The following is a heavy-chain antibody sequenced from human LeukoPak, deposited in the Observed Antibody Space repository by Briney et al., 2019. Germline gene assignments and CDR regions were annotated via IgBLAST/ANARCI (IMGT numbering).Heavy chain of an antibody. CDR2: ISYDGSNK. J-gene: IGHJ4*02. CDR1: GFTFSSYG. D-gene: IGHD3-3*01. CDR3: AKERAYYDFWSGYLVRGDFDY. V-gene: IGHV3-30*18. Sequence: PGRSLRLSCAASGFTFSSYGMHWVRQAPGKGLEWVAVISYDGSNKYYADSVKGRFTISRDNSKNTLYLQINSLRAEDTAVYYCAKERAYYDFWSGYLVRGDFDYWGQGTLVTVSS.